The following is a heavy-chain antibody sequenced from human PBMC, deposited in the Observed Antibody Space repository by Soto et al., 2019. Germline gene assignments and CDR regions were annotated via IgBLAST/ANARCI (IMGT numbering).Heavy chain of an antibody. Sequence: ASVNVSCKASGYTFTSYGISWVRQAPGQGLEWMGWISAYNGNTNNAQKLQGRVTMTTDTSTSTAYLELRSLRSDDTDVDYCERELDSGWYGNDYWGQGTLVTVSS. CDR1: GYTFTSYG. CDR2: ISAYNGNT. CDR3: ERELDSGWYGNDY. D-gene: IGHD6-19*01. V-gene: IGHV1-18*01. J-gene: IGHJ4*02.